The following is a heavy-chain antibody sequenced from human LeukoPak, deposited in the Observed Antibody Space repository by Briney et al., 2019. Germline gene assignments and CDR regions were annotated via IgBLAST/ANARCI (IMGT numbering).Heavy chain of an antibody. V-gene: IGHV1-2*02. CDR3: ARTRSTVTTLFDY. CDR1: GYPFTDYF. J-gene: IGHJ4*02. D-gene: IGHD4-17*01. Sequence: ASVKVSYKASGYPFTDYFIHWLRQAPRQAPEWMGWSNPNTGGTNYAQTFQGRVTMTRDTSISTAYMELSRLSSDDTAVYYCARTRSTVTTLFDYWGQGTLVTVSS. CDR2: SNPNTGGT.